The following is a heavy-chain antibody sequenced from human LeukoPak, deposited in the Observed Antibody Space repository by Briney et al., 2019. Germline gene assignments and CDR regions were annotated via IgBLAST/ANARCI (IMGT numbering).Heavy chain of an antibody. CDR3: ARGDDYGDYLDY. CDR1: GGSISSYY. Sequence: SETLSLTCTVSGGSISSYYWSWIRQPPGKGLEWMGYIYYSGSTNYNPSLKSRVTISVDTSKNQFSLQLSSVTGADTAVYYCARGDDYGDYLDYWGQGTLVTVSS. J-gene: IGHJ4*02. CDR2: IYYSGST. D-gene: IGHD4-17*01. V-gene: IGHV4-59*01.